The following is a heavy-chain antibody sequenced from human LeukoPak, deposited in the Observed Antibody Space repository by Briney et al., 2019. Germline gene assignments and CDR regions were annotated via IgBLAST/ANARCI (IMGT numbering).Heavy chain of an antibody. CDR1: GYTFTTYG. J-gene: IGHJ1*01. V-gene: IGHV1-18*01. CDR3: ARDSQVRSSWYGFQRPGQYFQH. Sequence: ASVKVSCKASGYTFTTYGISWVRQAPGQGLEWMGWISTYNGNTNYAQKFQGRVSMTTDTSTSTAYVELRSLKSDYTSVYYCARDSQVRSSWYGFQRPGQYFQHWGQGTLVTVSS. CDR2: ISTYNGNT. D-gene: IGHD6-13*01.